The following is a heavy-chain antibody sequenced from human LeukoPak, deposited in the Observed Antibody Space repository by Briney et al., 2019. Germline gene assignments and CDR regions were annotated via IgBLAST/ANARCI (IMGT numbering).Heavy chain of an antibody. Sequence: PSETLSLTCAVYGGSFSGYYWTWIRQPPGKGLEWIGEINHSGSTNYNPSLKSRVTISVDTSKNQFSLKLNSVTAADSAVYYCARDPRYCRSTSCYGQWFDPWGQGTLVTVSS. D-gene: IGHD2-2*01. J-gene: IGHJ5*02. CDR1: GGSFSGYY. CDR3: ARDPRYCRSTSCYGQWFDP. V-gene: IGHV4-34*01. CDR2: INHSGST.